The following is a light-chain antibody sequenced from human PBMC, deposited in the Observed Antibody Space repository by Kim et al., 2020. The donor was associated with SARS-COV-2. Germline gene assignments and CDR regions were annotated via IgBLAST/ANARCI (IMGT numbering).Light chain of an antibody. Sequence: GQRVTISCSGSSYNIGSNTVNWYQQFPGTAPQLLIDTDEQRPSGVSDRVSCSKSGTSASLAISALRSEDEADYYCATWDDSLDVWMFGGGTQLTVL. V-gene: IGLV1-44*01. J-gene: IGLJ3*02. CDR1: SYNIGSNT. CDR2: TDE. CDR3: ATWDDSLDVWM.